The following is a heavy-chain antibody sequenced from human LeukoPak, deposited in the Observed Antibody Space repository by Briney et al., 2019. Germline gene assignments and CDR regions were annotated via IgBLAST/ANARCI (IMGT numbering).Heavy chain of an antibody. V-gene: IGHV4-39*01. D-gene: IGHD3-10*01. CDR2: IYYSGKT. Sequence: PSVTLSLTCIVSGDSISSSAYFWGWIRQPPGKGLEWIGSIYYSGKTYYSASLKSRVTMSVDTSKNLFSLRLTSVTAADTAIFYCARRRWYGGFDFWGQGTLVTVSS. CDR3: ARRRWYGGFDF. CDR1: GDSISSSAYF. J-gene: IGHJ4*02.